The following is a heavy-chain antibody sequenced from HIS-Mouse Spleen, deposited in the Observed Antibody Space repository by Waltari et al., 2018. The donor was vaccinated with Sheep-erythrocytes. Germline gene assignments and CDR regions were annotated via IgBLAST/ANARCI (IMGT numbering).Heavy chain of an antibody. CDR2: SNPNSCGT. CDR1: GYTFTGDY. CDR3: ARDPYGDYVDY. J-gene: IGHJ4*02. V-gene: IGHV1-2*02. Sequence: QVQLVQSGAEVKKPGASVKVSCKASGYTFTGDYMHWVRQDPGQGLEWRGVSNPNSCGTNDAQKFQGRVTMTRDTSISTAYMELSRLRSDDTAVYYCARDPYGDYVDYWGQGTLVTVSS. D-gene: IGHD4-17*01.